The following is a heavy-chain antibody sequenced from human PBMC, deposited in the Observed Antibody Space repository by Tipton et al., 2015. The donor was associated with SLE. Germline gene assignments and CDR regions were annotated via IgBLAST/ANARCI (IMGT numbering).Heavy chain of an antibody. CDR1: GGSFSGYY. D-gene: IGHD4-17*01. CDR2: INHSGST. CDR3: ARGSDDYGDYGVDY. V-gene: IGHV4-34*01. J-gene: IGHJ4*02. Sequence: TLSLTCAVYGGSFSGYYWSWIRQPPGKGLEWIGEINHSGSTNYNPSLKSRVTISVDTSKNQFSLKLNSVTAADTAVYYCARGSDDYGDYGVDYWGQGTLVTVSS.